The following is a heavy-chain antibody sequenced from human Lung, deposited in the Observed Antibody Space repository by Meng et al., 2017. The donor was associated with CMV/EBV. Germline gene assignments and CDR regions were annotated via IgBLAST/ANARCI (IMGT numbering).Heavy chain of an antibody. CDR1: GYTFTNYY. J-gene: IGHJ4*01. D-gene: IGHD3-22*01. CDR2: INSRSGTT. CDR3: AREEGSYDGSGAFDY. V-gene: IGHV1-46*01. Sequence: ASVXVSXKASGYTFTNYYLHWVRQAPGQGLEWMGMINSRSGTTTYSQKFQGRISMTRDTSTSTVYLDLSSLRSEDSTVYYCAREEGSYDGSGAFDYWGHGTLVTVSS.